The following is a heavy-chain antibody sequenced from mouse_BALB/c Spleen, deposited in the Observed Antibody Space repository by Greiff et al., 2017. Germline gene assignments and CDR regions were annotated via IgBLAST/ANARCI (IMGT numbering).Heavy chain of an antibody. D-gene: IGHD3-3*01. Sequence: EVKVVESGGGLVQPGGSRKLSCAASGFTFSSFGMHWVRQAPEKGLEWVAYISSGSSTIYHADTVKGRFTISRDNPKNTLFLQMTSLRSEDTAVYYCARGGADDWFAYWGQGTLVTVSA. V-gene: IGHV5-17*02. CDR2: ISSGSSTI. CDR3: ARGGADDWFAY. CDR1: GFTFSSFG. J-gene: IGHJ3*01.